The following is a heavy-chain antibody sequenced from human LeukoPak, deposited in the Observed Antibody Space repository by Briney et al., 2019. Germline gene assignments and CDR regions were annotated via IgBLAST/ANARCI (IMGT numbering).Heavy chain of an antibody. CDR3: AREREKCRGDCLDW. V-gene: IGHV3-48*03. CDR1: GFTFNTYE. J-gene: IGHJ4*02. D-gene: IGHD2-15*01. Sequence: PGGSLRLSCAASGFTFNTYEMNWVRQAPGEGLEWVSYISSSGGASFYSDSVKGRFTISRDNAKNSLYLQMNTLRVEDTAVYYCAREREKCRGDCLDWWGQGTLVTVSS. CDR2: ISSSGGAS.